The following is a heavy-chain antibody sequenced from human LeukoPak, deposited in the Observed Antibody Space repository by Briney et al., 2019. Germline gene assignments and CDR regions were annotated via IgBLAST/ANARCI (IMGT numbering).Heavy chain of an antibody. CDR1: GFTFSSYS. CDR2: ISSSTSTI. CDR3: ARLPVVPAAIIIYYYYYMDV. D-gene: IGHD2-2*01. V-gene: IGHV3-48*01. J-gene: IGHJ6*03. Sequence: GGTLRLSCSASGFTFSSYSMNWVRQAPGKGLEWVSYISSSTSTIYYADSVKGRFTISRDNAKNSLYLQMNSLRAEDTAVYYCARLPVVPAAIIIYYYYYMDVWGKGTTVTVSS.